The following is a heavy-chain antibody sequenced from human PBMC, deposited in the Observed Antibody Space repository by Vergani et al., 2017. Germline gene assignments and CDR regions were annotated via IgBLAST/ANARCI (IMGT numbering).Heavy chain of an antibody. CDR2: IYYSGST. CDR1: GGSISSYY. J-gene: IGHJ1*01. CDR3: ATPAGNGYSYGLKYFQH. Sequence: QVQLQESGPGLVKPSETLSLTCTVSGGSISSYYWSWIRQPPGKGLEWIGYIYYSGSTNYNPSLKSRVTISVDTSKNQFSLKLSSVTAADTAVYYCATPAGNGYSYGLKYFQHWGQGTLVTVSS. D-gene: IGHD5-18*01. V-gene: IGHV4-59*08.